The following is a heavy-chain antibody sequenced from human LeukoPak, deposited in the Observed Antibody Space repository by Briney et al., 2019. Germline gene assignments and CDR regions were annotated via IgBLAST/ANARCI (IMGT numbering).Heavy chain of an antibody. CDR1: GFTFNSYW. Sequence: GGSLRLSCAASGFTFNSYWMSWVRQAPGKGLERVANIKQDGSEKYYVDSVKGRFTISRDNAKNTLYLQMNSLRAEDTAVYYCARAEDSRSDGIDVWGKGTTVTVSS. CDR2: IKQDGSEK. V-gene: IGHV3-7*01. D-gene: IGHD6-6*01. J-gene: IGHJ6*04. CDR3: ARAEDSRSDGIDV.